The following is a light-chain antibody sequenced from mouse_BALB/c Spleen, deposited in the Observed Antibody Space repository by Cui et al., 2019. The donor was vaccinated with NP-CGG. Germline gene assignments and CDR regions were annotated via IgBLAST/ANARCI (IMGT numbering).Light chain of an antibody. J-gene: IGLJ1*01. CDR3: ALWYSNHWV. Sequence: QAVVTQEPALTISPGETVTFTCRSSTGTVTTSNYANWVQEKPDHLFTGLIGGTNNRAPGIPARFSGSLIGDKAALTITGAQTEDEAIYFCALWYSNHWVFGGGTKLTVL. CDR2: GTN. CDR1: TGTVTTSNY. V-gene: IGLV1*01.